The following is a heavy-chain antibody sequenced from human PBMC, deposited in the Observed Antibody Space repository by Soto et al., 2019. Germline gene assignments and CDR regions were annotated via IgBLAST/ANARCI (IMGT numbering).Heavy chain of an antibody. J-gene: IGHJ2*01. CDR1: GFTFSSYA. D-gene: IGHD6-19*01. CDR2: ISGSGGST. V-gene: IGHV3-23*01. CDR3: AKSSGWYFGYFDL. Sequence: EVQLLESGGGLVQPGGSLRLSCAASGFTFSSYAMSCVRQAPGKGLEWVSAISGSGGSTYYADSVKGRFTISRDNSKNTLYLQMNSLRAEDTAVYYCAKSSGWYFGYFDLWGRGTLVTVSS.